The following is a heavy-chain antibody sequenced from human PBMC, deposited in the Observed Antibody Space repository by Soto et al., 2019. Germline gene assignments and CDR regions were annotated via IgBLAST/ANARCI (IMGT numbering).Heavy chain of an antibody. CDR1: GCIVSSDSAA. CDR2: TYYRSKVYK. Sequence: HSIALPYGVPGCIVSSDSAAWHWLQRTPSRVLEQLGRTYYRSKVYKNYAESVKSRITIHPDTAKSQLSLQLNSGTPEDTALYYCARALRTNWLFSLDYWGQ. V-gene: IGHV6-1*01. J-gene: IGHJ4*02. D-gene: IGHD3-9*01. CDR3: ARALRTNWLFSLDY.